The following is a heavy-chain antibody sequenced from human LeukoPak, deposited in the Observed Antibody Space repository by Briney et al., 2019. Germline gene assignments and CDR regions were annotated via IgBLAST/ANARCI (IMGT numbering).Heavy chain of an antibody. Sequence: PSGTLSLTCAVSGGSISSSNWWSWVRQPPGKGLEWIGEIYHSGSTNYNPSLKSPVTISVDKSKNQFSLKLSSVTAADTAVYYCARKGYDSGLRYFDLWGRGTLVTVSS. CDR1: GGSISSSNW. J-gene: IGHJ2*01. CDR3: ARKGYDSGLRYFDL. V-gene: IGHV4-4*02. D-gene: IGHD3-10*01. CDR2: IYHSGST.